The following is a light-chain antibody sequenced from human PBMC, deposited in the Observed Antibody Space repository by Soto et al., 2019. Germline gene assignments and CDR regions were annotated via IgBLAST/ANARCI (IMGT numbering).Light chain of an antibody. J-gene: IGKJ4*01. Sequence: EVVVTQSPVTLALSPGERATLSCRTSQSVDIYVAWYQQKPGQAPRLLIYDASNRAPGIPARFSGSGSGTDFTLTISSPEPEDVAVYYCQQRKYWPPLTFGGGTKVEIK. CDR3: QQRKYWPPLT. V-gene: IGKV3-11*01. CDR2: DAS. CDR1: QSVDIY.